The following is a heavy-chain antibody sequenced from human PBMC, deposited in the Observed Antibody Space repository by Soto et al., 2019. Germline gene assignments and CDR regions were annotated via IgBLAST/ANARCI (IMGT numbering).Heavy chain of an antibody. J-gene: IGHJ4*02. D-gene: IGHD1-1*01. CDR3: ARARNRYFDY. Sequence: SETLSLTCNVSGGSMTTGSYFWSWIRQPPGKGLEWIGYVFRSGSVNYSPSFKSRVTISIDTSKNQFSLMLKSVTAADTAVYFCARARNRYFDYWGQGALVTVSS. CDR1: GGSMTTGSYF. CDR2: VFRSGSV. V-gene: IGHV4-61*01.